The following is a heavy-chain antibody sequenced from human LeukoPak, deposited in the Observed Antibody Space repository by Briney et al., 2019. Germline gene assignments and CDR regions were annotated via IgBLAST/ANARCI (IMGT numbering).Heavy chain of an antibody. CDR2: INPNSGGP. Sequence: ASVKVSCKASGYTFTGYYMHWVRQAPGQGLEWMGWINPNSGGPNYAQKFQGRVTMTRDTSISTAYMELSRLRSDDTAVYYCARSKDVLQLLILNWFDPWGEGTLVSVSS. D-gene: IGHD2-2*01. J-gene: IGHJ5*02. CDR3: ARSKDVLQLLILNWFDP. V-gene: IGHV1-2*02. CDR1: GYTFTGYY.